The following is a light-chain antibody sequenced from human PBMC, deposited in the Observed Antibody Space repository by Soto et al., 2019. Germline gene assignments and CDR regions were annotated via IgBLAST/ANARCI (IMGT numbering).Light chain of an antibody. CDR3: CSYAGSATWV. V-gene: IGLV2-23*01. CDR1: SNNVGTYNL. J-gene: IGLJ3*02. Sequence: QSVLTQPASVSGSPGQAITISCTGTSNNVGTYNLVSWYQQHPGKVPKLIIYEGFKRPSGVSDRFSGSKSGNTASLTISGLQADDEGDYYCCSYAGSATWVFGGGTKVTVL. CDR2: EGF.